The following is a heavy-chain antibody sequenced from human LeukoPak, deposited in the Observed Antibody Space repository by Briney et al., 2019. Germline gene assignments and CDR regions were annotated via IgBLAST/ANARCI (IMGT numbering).Heavy chain of an antibody. CDR2: IYYTGSP. CDR1: GGSIGRHY. Sequence: SETLSLTCTVSGGSIGRHYWSWIRQSPGRGLEWIGHIYYTGSPNYNPPLKSRVTISVDTSKNQFSLKLSSVTAADTAVYYCARAGSRIIMVPDVWGQGTTVTVSS. CDR3: ARAGSRIIMVPDV. V-gene: IGHV4-59*11. D-gene: IGHD3-10*01. J-gene: IGHJ6*02.